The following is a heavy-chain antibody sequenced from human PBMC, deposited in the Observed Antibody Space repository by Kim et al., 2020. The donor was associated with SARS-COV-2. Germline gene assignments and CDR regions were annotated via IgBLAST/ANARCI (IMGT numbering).Heavy chain of an antibody. V-gene: IGHV6-1*01. CDR3: AREATILYYYYGMDV. D-gene: IGHD5-12*01. CDR2: N. Sequence: NSSAVSLKSRITITPDTSKTQFSLQLNSVTPEDTAVYYCAREATILYYYYGMDVWGQGTTVTVSS. J-gene: IGHJ6*02.